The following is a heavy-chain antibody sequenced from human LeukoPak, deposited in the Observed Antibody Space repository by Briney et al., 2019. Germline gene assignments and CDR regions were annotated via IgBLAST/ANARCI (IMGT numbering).Heavy chain of an antibody. CDR2: IYSDGNT. CDR1: GLTLTNAW. CDR3: ATRPDSEWELLGDY. V-gene: IGHV3-53*01. Sequence: GGSLRLSCAASGLTLTNAWVNWLRQAPGKGLEWVSTIYSDGNTYYADSVKGRFTISRDNSKNTLSLQMNSLRAEDTAIYYCATRPDSEWELLGDYWGQGTLVTVSS. J-gene: IGHJ4*02. D-gene: IGHD1-26*01.